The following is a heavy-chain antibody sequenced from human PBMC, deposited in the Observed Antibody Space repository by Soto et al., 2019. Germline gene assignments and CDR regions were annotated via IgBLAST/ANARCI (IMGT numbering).Heavy chain of an antibody. CDR1: GGSFNGYY. CDR2: STQSGST. CDR3: AKGLGGSYPQ. V-gene: IGHV4-34*01. J-gene: IGHJ4*01. Sequence: QVQLQQWGAGLLKPSETLSLTCAVYGGSFNGYYWSWIRQPPGKGLEWIGESTQSGSTLYNPSLMTRVTISIDTSSNQFPLQMTSVTAPDTSLYFCAKGLGGSYPQWGQGTLVTVSA. D-gene: IGHD1-26*01.